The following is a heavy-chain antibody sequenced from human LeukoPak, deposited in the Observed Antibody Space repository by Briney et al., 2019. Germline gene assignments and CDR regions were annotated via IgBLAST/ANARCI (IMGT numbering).Heavy chain of an antibody. CDR3: AKDSTRNYYDSSGL. V-gene: IGHV3-23*01. Sequence: ISGSAGTTYYADSVKGRFTISRDNSKNTLYLQMNSLRAEDTAVYYCAKDSTRNYYDSSGLWGQGTLVTVSS. J-gene: IGHJ4*02. CDR2: ISGSAGTT. D-gene: IGHD3-22*01.